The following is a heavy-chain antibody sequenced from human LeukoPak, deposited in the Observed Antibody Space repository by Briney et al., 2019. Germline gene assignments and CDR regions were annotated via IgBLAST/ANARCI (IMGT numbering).Heavy chain of an antibody. J-gene: IGHJ4*02. CDR3: SRGLDSRKLGC. CDR2: IHPSGAL. Sequence: SSQTLSLTCTVSGASFSSGDQYWNWIRQRPGEGLEWIGSIHPSGALYNNPSLESRVAISIDTSKNQFSLNLNSVTAADTAVYFCSRGLDSRKLGCWGQGTLVTVSS. D-gene: IGHD3-22*01. CDR1: GASFSSGDQY. V-gene: IGHV4-31*03.